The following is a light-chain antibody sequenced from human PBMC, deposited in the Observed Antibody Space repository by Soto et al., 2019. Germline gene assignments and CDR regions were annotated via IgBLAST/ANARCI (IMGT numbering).Light chain of an antibody. V-gene: IGKV1-5*01. J-gene: IGKJ1*01. CDR2: DAS. CDR3: QQYNSYWT. CDR1: QSISSW. Sequence: DIQMTQSPSTLPASVGDRVTITCRASQSISSWLAWYQQKPGKAPKLLIYDASSLESGVPSRFSGSGSGTEFTLTISSLQPDDFATYYCQQYNSYWTFGQGTTGDIK.